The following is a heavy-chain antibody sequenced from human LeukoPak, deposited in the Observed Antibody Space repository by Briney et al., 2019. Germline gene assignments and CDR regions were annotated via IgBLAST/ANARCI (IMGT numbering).Heavy chain of an antibody. D-gene: IGHD2-15*01. CDR3: ARDRYCSGGSCTHDAFDI. Sequence: SETLSLTCTVSGGSISTYYWGWIRQPPGKGLEWIGSIYYSGSTYYNPSLKSRVTISVDTSKNQFSLKLSSVTAADTAVYYCARDRYCSGGSCTHDAFDIWGQGTMVTVSS. CDR2: IYYSGST. J-gene: IGHJ3*02. V-gene: IGHV4-39*02. CDR1: GGSISTYY.